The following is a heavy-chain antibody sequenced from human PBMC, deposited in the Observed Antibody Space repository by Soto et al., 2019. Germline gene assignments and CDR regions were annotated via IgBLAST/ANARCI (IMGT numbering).Heavy chain of an antibody. V-gene: IGHV3-21*01. D-gene: IGHD2-2*01. CDR2: ISKSDYT. J-gene: IGHJ4*02. CDR1: GFAFNNYG. Sequence: GGSLRLSGTVSGFAFNNYGINWVRQAPGKGLEWVSSISKSDYTYYSDSVNGRFTISRDNAKNSVSLQMNTLRVEDTAVYYCAREDSIIIPAVSDFWGQGTLVTVSS. CDR3: AREDSIIIPAVSDF.